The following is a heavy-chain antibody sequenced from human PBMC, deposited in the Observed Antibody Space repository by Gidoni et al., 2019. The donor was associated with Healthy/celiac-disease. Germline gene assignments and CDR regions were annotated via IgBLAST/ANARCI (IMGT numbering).Heavy chain of an antibody. J-gene: IGHJ1*01. Sequence: EVQLVESGGGLVKPGRSRRRSWTAAGFTFGDYAMSGFRRAPGKGLEWVGFISSKAYGGTTEYAASVKGRFTISRDDSKSIAYLQMPSLKTEDTAVYYCTSDSSGRYPKGVYWGQGTLVTVSS. D-gene: IGHD1-26*01. CDR1: GFTFGDYA. CDR3: TSDSSGRYPKGVY. V-gene: IGHV3-49*05. CDR2: ISSKAYGGTT.